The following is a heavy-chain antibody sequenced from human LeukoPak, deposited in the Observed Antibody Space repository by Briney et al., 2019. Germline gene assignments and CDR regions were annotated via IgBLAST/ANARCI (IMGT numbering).Heavy chain of an antibody. CDR2: TYYRSKRYN. CDR1: GDSVSSNSAA. D-gene: IGHD3-3*01. J-gene: IGHJ3*02. Sequence: SQTLSLTCAISGDSVSSNSAAWNWIRQSPSRGLEWLGRTYYRSKRYNDYAVSVKSRITINPDTSKNQFSLQLNSVTPEDTAVYYCARGRTYYDFWSGYGSKNAFDIWGQGTMVTVSS. CDR3: ARGRTYYDFWSGYGSKNAFDI. V-gene: IGHV6-1*01.